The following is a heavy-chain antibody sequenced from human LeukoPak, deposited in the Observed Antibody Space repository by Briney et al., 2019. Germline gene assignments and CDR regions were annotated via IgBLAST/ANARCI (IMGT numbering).Heavy chain of an antibody. D-gene: IGHD6-19*01. CDR2: ITSDGSST. V-gene: IGHV3-74*01. CDR3: ARVAGGHWFDP. J-gene: IGHJ5*02. CDR1: GFTFSSTW. Sequence: GGSLRLSCAASGFTFSSTWMNWVRQGPGKGLEWVSRITSDGSSTIYADSVKGRFTISRDNAKSTVYLQMNSLRAEDTAVYYWARVAGGHWFDPWGQGTLSPSPQ.